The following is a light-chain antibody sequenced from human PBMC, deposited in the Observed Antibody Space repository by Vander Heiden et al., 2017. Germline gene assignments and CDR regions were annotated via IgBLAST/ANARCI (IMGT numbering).Light chain of an antibody. CDR3: RQYNNWPPGT. CDR2: GAS. CDR1: QSLSSN. J-gene: IGKJ1*01. V-gene: IGKV3-15*01. Sequence: IVLTQSPATLSVSPGERATLSCRASQSLSSNLAWYQQKPGQAPRLLIYGASTRATGIPARFSGSGSGTEFTLTISSLQSEDFAIYYCRQYNNWPPGTFGQGTRVEIK.